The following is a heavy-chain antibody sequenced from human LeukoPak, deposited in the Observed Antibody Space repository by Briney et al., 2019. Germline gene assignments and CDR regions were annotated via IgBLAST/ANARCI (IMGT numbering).Heavy chain of an antibody. V-gene: IGHV3-21*01. CDR3: ASDWGYHRFQH. CDR1: GFTFSSYG. D-gene: IGHD2-2*01. J-gene: IGHJ1*01. Sequence: GGSLRLSCAASGFTFSSYGMHWVRQAPGKGLEWASSISSSSSFIYYADSVKGRFTISRDNAKNSLYLQMNSLRAEDTAVYYCASDWGYHRFQHWGQGTLVTVSS. CDR2: ISSSSSFI.